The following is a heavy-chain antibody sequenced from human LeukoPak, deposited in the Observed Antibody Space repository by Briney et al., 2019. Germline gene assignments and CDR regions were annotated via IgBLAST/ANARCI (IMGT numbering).Heavy chain of an antibody. Sequence: ASVKVSCKASGYTFTSYAMNWVRQAPGQGLEWMGWINTNTGNPTYAQGFTGRFVFSLDTSVSTAYLQISSLKAEDTAVYHCASGYCSGGSCYKSWFDPWGQGTLVTVSS. CDR2: INTNTGNP. CDR3: ASGYCSGGSCYKSWFDP. V-gene: IGHV7-4-1*02. D-gene: IGHD2-15*01. J-gene: IGHJ5*02. CDR1: GYTFTSYA.